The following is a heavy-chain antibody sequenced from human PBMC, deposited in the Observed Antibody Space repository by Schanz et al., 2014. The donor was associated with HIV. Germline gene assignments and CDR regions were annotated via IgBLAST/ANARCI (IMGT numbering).Heavy chain of an antibody. V-gene: IGHV3-64*07. CDR3: ARGRTIFGGFEY. J-gene: IGHJ4*02. CDR2: ISSDGNTT. Sequence: EVQLVESGGDWVQPGGSLRLSCAASGFTFSAYAMHWVRQVPGGGLQYVSAISSDGNTTHYRASVKDRFTISRDNSKNTLYLQMGSLRTEDMAVYYCARGRTIFGGFEYWGWGTLVTVSS. CDR1: GFTFSAYA. D-gene: IGHD3-3*01.